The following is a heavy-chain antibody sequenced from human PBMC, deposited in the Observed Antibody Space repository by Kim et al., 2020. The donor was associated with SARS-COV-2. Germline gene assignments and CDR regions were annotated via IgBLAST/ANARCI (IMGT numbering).Heavy chain of an antibody. CDR3: ARDFYLRFQAHNWFDP. Sequence: SETLSLTCTVSGYSISSGYYWGWIQQPPGKGLEWIGSIYHSGSTYYNPSLKSRVTISVDTSKNQFSLKLSSVSAADTAVYYCARDFYLRFQAHNWFDPWG. V-gene: IGHV4-38-2*02. CDR1: GYSISSGYY. D-gene: IGHD3-16*01. CDR2: IYHSGST. J-gene: IGHJ5*02.